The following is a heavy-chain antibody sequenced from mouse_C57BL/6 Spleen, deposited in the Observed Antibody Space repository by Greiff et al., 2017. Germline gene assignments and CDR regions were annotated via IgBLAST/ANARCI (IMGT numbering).Heavy chain of an antibody. CDR1: GYSFTGYY. CDR3: ARKYYGSSQYFDY. J-gene: IGHJ2*01. Sequence: VQLQQSGPELVKPGASVKISCKASGYSFTGYYMNWVKQSPEKSLEWIGEINPSTGGTTYNQKFKAKATLTVDKSSSTAYMQLKSLTSEDSAVYYCARKYYGSSQYFDYWGQGTTLTVSS. V-gene: IGHV1-42*01. CDR2: INPSTGGT. D-gene: IGHD1-1*01.